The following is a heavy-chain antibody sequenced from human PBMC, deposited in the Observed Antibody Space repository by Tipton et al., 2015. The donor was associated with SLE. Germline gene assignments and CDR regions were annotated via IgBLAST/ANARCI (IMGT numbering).Heavy chain of an antibody. CDR1: GGSFSGYY. D-gene: IGHD3-22*01. CDR2: INHSGST. Sequence: TLSLTCAVYGGSFSGYYWSWVRQPPGKGLEWIGEINHSGSTNYNPSLKSRVTLSVDTSKNQISLKLSSVTAADTAVYYCARRSPSDYYDSSGYSYFDYWGQGTLVTVSS. J-gene: IGHJ4*02. V-gene: IGHV4-34*01. CDR3: ARRSPSDYYDSSGYSYFDY.